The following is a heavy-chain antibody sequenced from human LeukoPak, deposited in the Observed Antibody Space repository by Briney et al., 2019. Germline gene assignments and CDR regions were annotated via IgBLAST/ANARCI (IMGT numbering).Heavy chain of an antibody. Sequence: GGSLRLSCAVSGFTFGNYWMHWVRQAPGKGLVWVSRIKSDGSRTDYADSVKGRFTISRDNAKNTLYLQMNSLRAEDTAVYYCARELPFDYWGQGTLVTVSS. CDR3: ARELPFDY. V-gene: IGHV3-74*01. J-gene: IGHJ4*02. CDR2: IKSDGSRT. CDR1: GFTFGNYW. D-gene: IGHD2-15*01.